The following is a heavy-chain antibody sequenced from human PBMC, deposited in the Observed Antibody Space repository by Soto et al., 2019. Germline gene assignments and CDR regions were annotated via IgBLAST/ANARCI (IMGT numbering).Heavy chain of an antibody. Sequence: GGSLRLSCAASGSTFSSYAMDWVRQAPGKVLEYVSGISSNGVGTYYANSVKDRFTISRDNSKNTLYLQMGSLRAEDMAVYYCARREQSDYYYMDVWGKGTSVTVSS. V-gene: IGHV3-64*01. CDR1: GSTFSSYA. D-gene: IGHD6-19*01. CDR3: ARREQSDYYYMDV. CDR2: ISSNGVGT. J-gene: IGHJ6*03.